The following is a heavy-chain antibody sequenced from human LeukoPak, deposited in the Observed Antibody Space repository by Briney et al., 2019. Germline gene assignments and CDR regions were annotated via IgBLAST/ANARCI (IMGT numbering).Heavy chain of an antibody. Sequence: GGSLRLSCAASGFTFSSYGMSWVRQAPGKGLEWVSAISGSGGSTYYADSVKGRFTISRDNSKNTLYLQMNSLRAEDTAVYYCARDHSSSWYHLDYFDYWGQGTLVTVSS. J-gene: IGHJ4*02. D-gene: IGHD6-13*01. CDR1: GFTFSSYG. CDR2: ISGSGGST. V-gene: IGHV3-23*01. CDR3: ARDHSSSWYHLDYFDY.